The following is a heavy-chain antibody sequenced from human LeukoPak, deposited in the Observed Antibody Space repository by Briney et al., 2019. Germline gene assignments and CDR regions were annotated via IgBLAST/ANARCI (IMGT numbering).Heavy chain of an antibody. D-gene: IGHD2-15*01. V-gene: IGHV4-59*12. CDR3: ARAVYCSGGSCYPGDWFDP. J-gene: IGHJ5*02. CDR1: GGSISSYY. Sequence: SETLSLTCTVSGGSISSYYWSWIRQPPGKGLEWIGYIYYSGSTNYNPSLKSRVTISVDTSKNQFSLKLRSVTAADTAVYYCARAVYCSGGSCYPGDWFDPWGQGTLVTVSS. CDR2: IYYSGST.